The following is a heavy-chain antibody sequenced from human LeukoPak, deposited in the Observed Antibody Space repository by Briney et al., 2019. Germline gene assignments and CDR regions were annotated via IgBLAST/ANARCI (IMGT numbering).Heavy chain of an antibody. CDR2: ISGSGDNT. V-gene: IGHV3-23*01. CDR3: ARDKIVGATNFDY. J-gene: IGHJ4*02. Sequence: GGSLRLSCAASGFTFSSYAMSWVRQAPGKGLEWVSVISGSGDNTYYADSVKGRLTISRDNAKNSLYLQMNSLRAEDTAVYYCARDKIVGATNFDYWGQGTLVTVSS. CDR1: GFTFSSYA. D-gene: IGHD1-26*01.